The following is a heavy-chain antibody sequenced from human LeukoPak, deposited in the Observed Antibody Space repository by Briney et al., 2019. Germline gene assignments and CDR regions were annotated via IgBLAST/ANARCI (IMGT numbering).Heavy chain of an antibody. D-gene: IGHD3/OR15-3a*01. CDR1: GGSISSGSYY. CDR3: ASSRNVDQFDI. V-gene: IGHV4-31*11. CDR2: IYYSAST. J-gene: IGHJ3*02. Sequence: SETLSLTCAVSGGSISSGSYYWGWIRQHPGKGLEWIGSIYYSASTYYNPSLKSRLTISIDTSKNQFSLKLSSVTAADTAVYFCASSRNVDQFDIWGQGTMVTVSS.